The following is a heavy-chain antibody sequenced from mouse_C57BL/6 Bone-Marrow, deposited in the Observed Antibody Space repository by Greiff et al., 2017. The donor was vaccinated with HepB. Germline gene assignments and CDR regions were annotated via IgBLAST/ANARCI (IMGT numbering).Heavy chain of an antibody. CDR3: ARRTLYYGYDDY. CDR2: INPNNGGT. V-gene: IGHV1-26*01. J-gene: IGHJ2*01. CDR1: GYTFTDYY. D-gene: IGHD2-2*01. Sequence: VQLQQSGPELVKPGASVKISCKASGYTFTDYYMNWVKQSHGKSLEWIGDINPNNGGTSYNQKFKGKATLTVDKSSSTAYMELRSLTSEDSAVYYCARRTLYYGYDDYWGQGTTLTVSS.